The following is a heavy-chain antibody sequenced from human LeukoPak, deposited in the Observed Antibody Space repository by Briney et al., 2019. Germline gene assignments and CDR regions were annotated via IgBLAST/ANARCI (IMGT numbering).Heavy chain of an antibody. V-gene: IGHV1-18*01. D-gene: IGHD1-26*01. CDR2: ISPYNGIT. CDR1: GFTFMTYG. CDR3: ATVGAMRGSPQYYFDY. Sequence: ASVKVSCKASGFTFMTYGITWVRQAPGQGLEWMGWISPYNGITNYAQNFRGRVTMTEDTSTDTAYMELSSLRSEDTAVYYCATVGAMRGSPQYYFDYWGQGTLVTVSS. J-gene: IGHJ4*02.